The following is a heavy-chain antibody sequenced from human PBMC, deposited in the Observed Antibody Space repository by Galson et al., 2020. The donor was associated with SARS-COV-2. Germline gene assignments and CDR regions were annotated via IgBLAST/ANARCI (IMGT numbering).Heavy chain of an antibody. CDR1: GFTFSSYW. J-gene: IGHJ6*02. CDR2: INSDGSST. Sequence: SCAASGFTFSSYWMHWVRQAPGKGLVWVSRINSDGSSTSYADSVKGRFTISRDNAKNTLYLQMNSLRAEDTAVYYCARDGFYYYYGMDVWGQGTTVTVSS. D-gene: IGHD3-10*01. V-gene: IGHV3-74*01. CDR3: ARDGFYYYYGMDV.